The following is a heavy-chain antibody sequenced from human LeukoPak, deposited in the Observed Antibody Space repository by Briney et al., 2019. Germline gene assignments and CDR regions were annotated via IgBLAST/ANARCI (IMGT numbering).Heavy chain of an antibody. V-gene: IGHV4-59*12. CDR1: GGSISSYY. CDR3: ARDYGGYYWYFDL. Sequence: KPSETLSLTCTVSGGSISSYYWSWIRQPPGKGLEWIGYIYYSGSTNYNPSLKSRVTISVDTSKNQFSLKLSSVTAADTAVYYCARDYGGYYWYFDLWGRGTLVTVSS. J-gene: IGHJ2*01. CDR2: IYYSGST. D-gene: IGHD4-23*01.